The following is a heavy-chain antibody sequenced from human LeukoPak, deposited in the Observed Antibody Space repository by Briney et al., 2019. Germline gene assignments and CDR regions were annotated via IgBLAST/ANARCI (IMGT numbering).Heavy chain of an antibody. V-gene: IGHV3-21*01. J-gene: IGHJ4*02. CDR1: GFNFRSYN. D-gene: IGHD6-19*01. CDR3: ARDQGSGWWAY. CDR2: ISSSSSSI. Sequence: PGGSLRLSCAASGFNFRSYNFHWVRQAPGKGLEWVSFISSSSSSIYYADSVKGRFTIPRDNAKNSLYLQVNSLRAEDTAVYYCARDQGSGWWAYWGQGTLVTVSS.